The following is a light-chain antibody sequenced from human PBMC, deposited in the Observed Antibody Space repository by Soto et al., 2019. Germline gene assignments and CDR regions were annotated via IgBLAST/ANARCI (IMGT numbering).Light chain of an antibody. CDR2: DAS. CDR3: QQYGDSPRGT. Sequence: EVVLTQSPASLSLSPGERATLSCGASQIVSSNYLAWYQQKPGLAPRLLIYDASTRATGVPDRFRGSGSGTDFTLTINRLEAEDSAVYYCQQYGDSPRGTFGGGTKVEIK. CDR1: QIVSSNY. J-gene: IGKJ4*01. V-gene: IGKV3D-20*01.